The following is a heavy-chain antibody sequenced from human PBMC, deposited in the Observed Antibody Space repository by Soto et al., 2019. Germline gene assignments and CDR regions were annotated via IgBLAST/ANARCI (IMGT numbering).Heavy chain of an antibody. CDR1: GYTFTSYG. CDR3: ARGSWLRGDYFDY. Sequence: ASVKVSCKASGYTFTSYGVTWLRQAPAQGLEWMGWISAYNGETNYAQKLQGTVTMTTDTSTSTAYMELRSLRSDDTAVYYCARGSWLRGDYFDYWGQGTLVTVSS. V-gene: IGHV1-18*04. D-gene: IGHD6-13*01. J-gene: IGHJ4*02. CDR2: ISAYNGET.